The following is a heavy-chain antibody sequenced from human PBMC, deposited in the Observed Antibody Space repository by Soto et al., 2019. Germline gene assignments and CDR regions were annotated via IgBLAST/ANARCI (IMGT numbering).Heavy chain of an antibody. D-gene: IGHD1-26*01. Sequence: GASVKVSCKASGYTFISYYIHWVRQAPGQGLQWMGITNPSGSITTYAQKFQGRVTITRDTSTSTVYMELSSLTSDDMAVYYCASPIGGSYNAFDIWGQGTMVTVSS. J-gene: IGHJ3*02. V-gene: IGHV1-46*01. CDR2: TNPSGSIT. CDR3: ASPIGGSYNAFDI. CDR1: GYTFISYY.